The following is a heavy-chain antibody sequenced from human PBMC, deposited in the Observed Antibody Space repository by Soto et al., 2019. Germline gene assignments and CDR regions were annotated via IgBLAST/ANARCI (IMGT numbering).Heavy chain of an antibody. D-gene: IGHD5-18*01. Sequence: GGSLRLSCAASGFTFSSYGMHWVRQAPGKGLEWVAVISYDGSNKYYADSVKGRFTISRDNPKNTLYLQMNSLRAEDTAVYYCAKLLTAMAFFDYWGQGTLVTVSS. V-gene: IGHV3-30*18. J-gene: IGHJ4*02. CDR3: AKLLTAMAFFDY. CDR1: GFTFSSYG. CDR2: ISYDGSNK.